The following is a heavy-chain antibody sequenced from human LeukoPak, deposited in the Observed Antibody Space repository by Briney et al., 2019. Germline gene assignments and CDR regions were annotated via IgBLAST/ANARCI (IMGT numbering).Heavy chain of an antibody. CDR3: AREPAKYYYDSSGYYSGMDV. Sequence: GGSLRLSCAASGFTFSSYSMNWVRQAPGKGLEWVSYISSSSSTIYYADSVKGRFTISRDNAKNSLYLQMNSLRAEDTAVYYCAREPAKYYYDSSGYYSGMDVWGQGTTVTVSS. CDR1: GFTFSSYS. D-gene: IGHD3-22*01. CDR2: ISSSSSTI. J-gene: IGHJ6*02. V-gene: IGHV3-48*04.